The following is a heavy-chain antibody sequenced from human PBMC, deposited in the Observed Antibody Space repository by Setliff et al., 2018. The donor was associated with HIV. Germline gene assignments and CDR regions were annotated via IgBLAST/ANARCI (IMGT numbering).Heavy chain of an antibody. CDR1: GSSISSNSY. V-gene: IGHV4-38-2*02. J-gene: IGHJ3*01. CDR3: ARDTGVNVAPDGRGYHTCEF. D-gene: IGHD2-8*02. Sequence: SETLSLTCSVSGSSISSNSYWWAWIRQPPGKGLEYIGTIYHRGGTFNNPSLKSRVVMSVDTSKNQFSLKFTSVTAAETATYYCARDTGVNVAPDGRGYHTCEFWGRGTMVTVSS. CDR2: IYHRGGT.